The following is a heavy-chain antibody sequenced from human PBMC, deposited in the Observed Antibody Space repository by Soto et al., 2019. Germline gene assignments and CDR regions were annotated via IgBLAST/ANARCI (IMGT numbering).Heavy chain of an antibody. D-gene: IGHD3-10*01. Sequence: SCKVSGYTLTELSMSWVRQAPEKGLVWVAGISDGGDLTYNADSVRGRFTISRDNSRNTLYLQMNSLRAEDTAVYYCARRVIGSSRAFDIWGQGTMVTVSS. V-gene: IGHV3-23*01. CDR3: ARRVIGSSRAFDI. CDR1: GYTLTELS. CDR2: ISDGGDLT. J-gene: IGHJ3*02.